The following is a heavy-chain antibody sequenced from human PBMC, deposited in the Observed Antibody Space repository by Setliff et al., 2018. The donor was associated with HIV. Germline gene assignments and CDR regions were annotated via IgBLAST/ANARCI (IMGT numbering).Heavy chain of an antibody. CDR3: ARGPFVLRFLERLVYFDY. J-gene: IGHJ4*02. CDR2: VYYSGST. V-gene: IGHV4-31*02. Sequence: PSETLSLTCSVSGGSISSSGYYWSWIRQHPGKGLDWIGRVYYSGSTDYNPSLQSRATLSIDTSKSQFSLKLTSVIAADTAIYYCARGPFVLRFLERLVYFDYWGQGKLVTVSS. D-gene: IGHD3-3*01. CDR1: GGSISSSGYY.